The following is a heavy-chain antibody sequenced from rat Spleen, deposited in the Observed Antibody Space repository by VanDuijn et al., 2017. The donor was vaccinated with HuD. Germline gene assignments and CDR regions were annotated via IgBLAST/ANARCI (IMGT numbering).Heavy chain of an antibody. D-gene: IGHD1-2*01. V-gene: IGHV5-31*01. Sequence: EVQLVQSGGGLVQPGRSLKLSCVASGFTFNKYWMSWIRQAPGKGLEWIASITNNGGNTYYPDSVKGRFTVSRDNAKSTLYLQMDSLRSEDTATYYCTTRPYYSSLNWFPYWGQGTLVTVSS. CDR2: ITNNGGNT. CDR1: GFTFNKYW. J-gene: IGHJ3*01. CDR3: TTRPYYSSLNWFPY.